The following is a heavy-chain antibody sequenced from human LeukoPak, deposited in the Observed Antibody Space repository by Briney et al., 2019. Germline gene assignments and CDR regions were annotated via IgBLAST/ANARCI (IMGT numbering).Heavy chain of an antibody. CDR1: GYSFTNYW. CDR2: IYPGDSDT. D-gene: IGHD6-19*01. Sequence: GESLKISCKGSGYSFTNYWIGWVRQMPGKGLEWMGIIYPGDSDTRYSPSFQGQVTISADKSISTAYLQWSSLKASDTAMYYCARVLRIAVAGTLRGAFDIWGQGTMVTVSS. J-gene: IGHJ3*02. CDR3: ARVLRIAVAGTLRGAFDI. V-gene: IGHV5-51*01.